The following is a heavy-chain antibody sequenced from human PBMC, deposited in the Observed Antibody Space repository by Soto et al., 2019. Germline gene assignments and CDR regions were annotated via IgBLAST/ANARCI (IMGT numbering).Heavy chain of an antibody. Sequence: GGSLRLSCAVSGFSFSAYGMSWVRQAPGKGLEWISFISGGGGTIYYADSVKGRFISSRDNSKSTLYLQMTSLSVDDTAVYYCAKDRGNGDTPNIYSYYGIEVWGQGTTVTVSS. CDR3: AKDRGNGDTPNIYSYYGIEV. J-gene: IGHJ6*02. D-gene: IGHD2-21*02. CDR1: GFSFSAYG. CDR2: ISGGGGTI. V-gene: IGHV3-23*01.